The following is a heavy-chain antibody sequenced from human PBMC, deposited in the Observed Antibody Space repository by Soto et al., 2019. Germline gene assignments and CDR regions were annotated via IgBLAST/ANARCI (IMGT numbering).Heavy chain of an antibody. Sequence: SVKVSCKASGGTFSTYAISWVRQAPGQGLEWMGGIIPIFGTTNYAQKFQGRVTITADESTSSVYLELTSLRSEDTAVYYCARDRAGYYSHFVYWGQGTLVTVSS. J-gene: IGHJ4*02. V-gene: IGHV1-69*13. D-gene: IGHD3-22*01. CDR2: IIPIFGTT. CDR1: GGTFSTYA. CDR3: ARDRAGYYSHFVY.